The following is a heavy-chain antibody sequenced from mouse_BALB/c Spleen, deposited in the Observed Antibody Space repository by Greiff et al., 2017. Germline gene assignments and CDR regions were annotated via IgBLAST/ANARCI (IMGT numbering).Heavy chain of an antibody. Sequence: EVKLMESGGGLVQPGGSRKLSCAASGFTFSSFGMHWVRQAPEKGLEWVAYISSGSSTIYYADTVKGRFTISRDNPKNTLFLQMTSLRSEDTAMYYCARSHYYGSSDYWGQGTTLTVSS. CDR1: GFTFSSFG. CDR3: ARSHYYGSSDY. CDR2: ISSGSSTI. J-gene: IGHJ2*01. V-gene: IGHV5-17*02. D-gene: IGHD1-1*01.